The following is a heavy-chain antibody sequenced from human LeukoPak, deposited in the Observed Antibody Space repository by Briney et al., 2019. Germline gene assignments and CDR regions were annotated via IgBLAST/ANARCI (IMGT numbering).Heavy chain of an antibody. CDR1: GFTFSNYG. D-gene: IGHD3-22*01. CDR2: IWYDGGYK. Sequence: AGGSLRLSCAASGFTFSNYGMHWVRQAPGKGLEWVAGIWYDGGYKYYADSVKGRFTISRDNSKNTLFLQMDSLRAEDTAVYYCARNYYDSGGYQEATFNYWGQGTLVTVSS. CDR3: ARNYYDSGGYQEATFNY. J-gene: IGHJ4*02. V-gene: IGHV3-33*01.